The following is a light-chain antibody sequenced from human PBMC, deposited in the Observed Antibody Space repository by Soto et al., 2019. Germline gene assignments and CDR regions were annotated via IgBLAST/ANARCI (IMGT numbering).Light chain of an antibody. CDR1: KLGDKY. CDR3: QAWDSSTVV. Sequence: SYELTQPPSVSVSPGQTASITCSGDKLGDKYACWYQQKPGQSPVLVIYQNNKRPSGIPERFSGSNFGNTATLTISGTQAMAEADYYCQAWDSSTVVFGGGTKLTVL. J-gene: IGLJ2*01. V-gene: IGLV3-1*01. CDR2: QNN.